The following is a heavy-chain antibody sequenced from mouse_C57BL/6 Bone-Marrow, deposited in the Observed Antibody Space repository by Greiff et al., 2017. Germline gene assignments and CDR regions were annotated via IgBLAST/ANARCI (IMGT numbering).Heavy chain of an antibody. D-gene: IGHD5-5*01. J-gene: IGHJ3*01. CDR1: GYTFTDYY. CDR3: ARGDYPSFAY. Sequence: VQLKQSGPVLVKPGASVKMSCKASGYTFTDYYMNWVKQSHGKSLEWIGVINPYNGGTSYNQKFKGKATLTVDKSSSTAYMELNSLTSEDSAVYYCARGDYPSFAYWGQGTLVTVSA. CDR2: INPYNGGT. V-gene: IGHV1-19*01.